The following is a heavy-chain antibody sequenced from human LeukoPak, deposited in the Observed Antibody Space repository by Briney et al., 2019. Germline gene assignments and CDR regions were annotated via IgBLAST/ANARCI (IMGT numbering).Heavy chain of an antibody. Sequence: PGGSLRLSGAASGFTFSNYVMSWVRQAPGKRLDWVSSISSSGGSTLYADSVKGRFTISRDKSKNTLHLQMNSLKAEDTAVYYCAKPTSSLAAAGFDCWGQGTLVTVSS. J-gene: IGHJ4*02. V-gene: IGHV3-23*01. CDR2: ISSSGGST. CDR3: AKPTSSLAAAGFDC. D-gene: IGHD6-13*01. CDR1: GFTFSNYV.